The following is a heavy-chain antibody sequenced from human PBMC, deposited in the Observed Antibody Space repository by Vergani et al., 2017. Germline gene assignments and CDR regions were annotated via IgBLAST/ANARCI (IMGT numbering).Heavy chain of an antibody. CDR1: GFTFSSYG. V-gene: IGHV3-64*07. Sequence: VQLVESGGGVVQPGRSLRLSCAASGFTFSSYGMHWVRQAPGKGLEYVSAISSNGGSTYYADSVKGRFTISRDNSKNTLYLQMGSLRAEDMAVYYCARGSNRYCSSTSCAIDYWGQGTLVTVSS. CDR2: ISSNGGST. CDR3: ARGSNRYCSSTSCAIDY. D-gene: IGHD2-2*01. J-gene: IGHJ4*02.